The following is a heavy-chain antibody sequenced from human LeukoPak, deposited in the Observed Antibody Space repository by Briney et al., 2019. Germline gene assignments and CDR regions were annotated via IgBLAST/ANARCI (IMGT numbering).Heavy chain of an antibody. V-gene: IGHV5-51*01. CDR3: ARHRDGYYDY. D-gene: IGHD5-24*01. CDR1: GYTFTSYW. J-gene: IGHJ4*02. Sequence: GESLKISCKGSGYTFTSYWIAWVRQMPGKDLEWMGIIYPGDSDIRYSPSFQGQVTISADKSITTAYLQWSSLKASDTAMYYCARHRDGYYDYWGQGTLVTVSS. CDR2: IYPGDSDI.